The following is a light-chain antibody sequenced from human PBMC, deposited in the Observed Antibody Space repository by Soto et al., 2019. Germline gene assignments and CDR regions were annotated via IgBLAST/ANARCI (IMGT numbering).Light chain of an antibody. CDR1: QFVSSN. CDR3: QQDNNWPPLT. Sequence: EIVMTQSPVTLSVSPGERATLSCRASQFVSSNLAWYQQKPGQAPRLLIYGASTRATGIPARFSGSGSGTDFTLTISSLQSEGLGVYYCQQDNNWPPLTFGGGTKVDIK. V-gene: IGKV3D-15*01. J-gene: IGKJ4*01. CDR2: GAS.